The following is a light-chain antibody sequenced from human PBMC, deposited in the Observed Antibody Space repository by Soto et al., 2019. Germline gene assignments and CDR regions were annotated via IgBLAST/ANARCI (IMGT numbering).Light chain of an antibody. CDR2: DAS. V-gene: IGKV3-15*01. CDR1: QSVSNN. J-gene: IGKJ1*01. CDR3: QQYNIWPPWT. Sequence: ILMTQSPATLSVSPGERATLSCRASQSVSNNLAWYQQKPGQAPRLLIYDASTRATGIPARFSGSGSGTEFTLTISGLQSEDFDVYYCQQYNIWPPWTFGQGTKVEGK.